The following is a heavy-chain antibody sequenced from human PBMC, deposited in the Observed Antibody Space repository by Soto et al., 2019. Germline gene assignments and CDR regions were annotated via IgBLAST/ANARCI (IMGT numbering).Heavy chain of an antibody. J-gene: IGHJ5*02. V-gene: IGHV4-39*01. D-gene: IGHD3-10*01. CDR2: VYYSGTT. Sequence: SETLSLTCTVSGGSIKIGGYYWGWIRQPPGKGLEWLATVYYSGTTYYNPSLRSRLTISVDTSSNQFSLNMTSVTAADTAHYYCARLAYRDFSTWGPGTLVTVSS. CDR3: ARLAYRDFST. CDR1: GGSIKIGGYY.